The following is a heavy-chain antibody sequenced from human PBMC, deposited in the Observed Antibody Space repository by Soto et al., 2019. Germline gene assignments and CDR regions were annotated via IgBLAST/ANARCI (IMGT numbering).Heavy chain of an antibody. V-gene: IGHV3-33*01. CDR2: IWYDGSNK. Sequence: GGSLRLSCAASGFTFSSYGMHWVRQAPGKGLEWVAVIWYDGSNKYYADSVKGRFTISRDNSKNTLYLQMNSLRAEDTAVYYCTRDIEGSYQIDYWGQGTLVTVSS. CDR1: GFTFSSYG. D-gene: IGHD1-26*01. CDR3: TRDIEGSYQIDY. J-gene: IGHJ4*02.